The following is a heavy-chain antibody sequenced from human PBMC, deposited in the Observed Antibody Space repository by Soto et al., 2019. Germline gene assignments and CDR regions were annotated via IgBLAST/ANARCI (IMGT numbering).Heavy chain of an antibody. CDR3: ARHSLGGYSNANGYHSWGDHFDS. CDR2: IHNGGGT. CDR1: GFSVSGNF. V-gene: IGHV3-53*01. D-gene: IGHD3-16*01. Sequence: GGSLRLSCAASGFSVSGNFLSWVRQAPGKGLEYVSIIHNGGGTHYADSVKGRFTISRDNSNNNLYLQMNNLRVEDTAMYYCARHSLGGYSNANGYHSWGDHFDSWGQGTLVTVSS. J-gene: IGHJ4*02.